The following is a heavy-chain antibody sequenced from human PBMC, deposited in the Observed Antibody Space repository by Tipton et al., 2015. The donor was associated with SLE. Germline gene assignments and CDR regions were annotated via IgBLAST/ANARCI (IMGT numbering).Heavy chain of an antibody. Sequence: TLSLTCTVSGDSISSGGYSWGWIRQPPGKGLEWIGSIFSSGRAYYNSALKSRVTISVDTSRNQISLRVKSVTVADTAVYYCASELLRDYFSAWGPDYWGQGTLVTVSS. V-gene: IGHV4-39*07. D-gene: IGHD6-19*01. CDR2: IFSSGRA. CDR3: ASELLRDYFSAWGPDY. CDR1: GDSISSGGYS. J-gene: IGHJ4*02.